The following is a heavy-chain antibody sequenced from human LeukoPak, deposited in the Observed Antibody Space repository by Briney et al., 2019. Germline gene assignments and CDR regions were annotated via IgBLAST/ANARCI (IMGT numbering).Heavy chain of an antibody. CDR3: AKALSAYCGGDCYYFDY. J-gene: IGHJ4*02. D-gene: IGHD2-21*02. CDR1: GFTFSNFW. V-gene: IGHV3-74*01. Sequence: GGPLRLSCAASGFTFSNFWMHWVRQAPGKGLVWVALIYGDGSFTRYADSVKGRFTISRDNAKNTVYLQMNSLRAEDTAIYYCAKALSAYCGGDCYYFDYWGQGTLVSVSS. CDR2: IYGDGSFT.